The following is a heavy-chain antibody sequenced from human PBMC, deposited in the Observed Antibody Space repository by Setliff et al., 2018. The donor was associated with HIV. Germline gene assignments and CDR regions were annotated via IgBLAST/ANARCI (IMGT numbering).Heavy chain of an antibody. CDR1: GGSISSYY. CDR2: IYASGST. D-gene: IGHD3-3*01. J-gene: IGHJ4*02. Sequence: SETLSLTCTVSGGSISSYYGSWIRQPAGKGLEWIGRIYASGSTNYNPSLKSRVTMSVDTSKNHFSLKLSSVTAADTAVFYCARGREWTHLDYWGQGTLVTVSS. CDR3: ARGREWTHLDY. V-gene: IGHV4-4*07.